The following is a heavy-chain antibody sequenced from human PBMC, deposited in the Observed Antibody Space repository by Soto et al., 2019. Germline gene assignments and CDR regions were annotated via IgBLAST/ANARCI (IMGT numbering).Heavy chain of an antibody. J-gene: IGHJ6*02. D-gene: IGHD5-12*01. V-gene: IGHV3-53*01. CDR2: IYSGGST. CDR3: DIVELHLRHYCGMDV. Sequence: PGSSLRLSCAASGFTVSSNYMSWVRQAPGKGLEWVSVIYSGGSTYYADSVKGRFTISRDNSKNTLYLQMNSLRAEDTAVYYCDIVELHLRHYCGMDVRCQ. CDR1: GFTVSSNY.